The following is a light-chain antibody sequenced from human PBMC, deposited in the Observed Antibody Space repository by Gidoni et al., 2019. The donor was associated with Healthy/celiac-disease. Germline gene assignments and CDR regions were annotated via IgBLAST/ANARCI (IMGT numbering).Light chain of an antibody. CDR3: QQYYSTPLP. J-gene: IGKJ4*01. CDR1: QSVLYSSNNKNY. Sequence: DIVLTQSPDSLAVSLGERATINCKSSQSVLYSSNNKNYLAWYQQKPGQPPKLRIYWASTRESGVPDRLSGSGSGIDFTLTISSLQAEDVAVYYFQQYYSTPLPFXGXTKVEIK. V-gene: IGKV4-1*01. CDR2: WAS.